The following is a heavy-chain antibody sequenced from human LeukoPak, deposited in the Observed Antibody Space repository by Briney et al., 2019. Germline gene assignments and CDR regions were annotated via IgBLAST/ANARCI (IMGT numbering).Heavy chain of an antibody. D-gene: IGHD3-3*01. J-gene: IGHJ4*02. CDR1: GGSFSGYY. Sequence: SETLSLTCAVYGGSFSGYYWSWIRQPPGKGLEWIGEINHSGSTNYNPSLKSRVTISVDTSKNQFSLKLSSVTAADTAVYYCARALLRFLEWSPDYWGQGTLVTVSS. CDR2: INHSGST. CDR3: ARALLRFLEWSPDY. V-gene: IGHV4-34*01.